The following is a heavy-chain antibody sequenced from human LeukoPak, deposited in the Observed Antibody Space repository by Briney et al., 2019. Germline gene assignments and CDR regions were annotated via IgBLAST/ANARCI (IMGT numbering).Heavy chain of an antibody. Sequence: GGSLRLSCAASGFTFSSYAMHWVRQAPGKGLEWVAVISYDGSNKYYADSVKGRFTISRDNSKNTLYLQMNSLRAVDTAVYYCARARTFDYWGQGTLVTVSS. V-gene: IGHV3-30*04. J-gene: IGHJ4*02. CDR3: ARARTFDY. CDR2: ISYDGSNK. CDR1: GFTFSSYA.